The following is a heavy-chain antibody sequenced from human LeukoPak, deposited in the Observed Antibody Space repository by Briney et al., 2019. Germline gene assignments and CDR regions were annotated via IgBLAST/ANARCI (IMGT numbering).Heavy chain of an antibody. D-gene: IGHD5-24*01. Sequence: VGSLRLSCAASGFTFSSYAMSWVRQAPGKGLEWVSAISGSGGNTYYADSVKGRFTISRDNSKNTLYLQMNSLRAEDTAVYYCAKGVWRDGYNFDYWGQGTLVTVSS. CDR1: GFTFSSYA. V-gene: IGHV3-23*01. CDR3: AKGVWRDGYNFDY. J-gene: IGHJ4*02. CDR2: ISGSGGNT.